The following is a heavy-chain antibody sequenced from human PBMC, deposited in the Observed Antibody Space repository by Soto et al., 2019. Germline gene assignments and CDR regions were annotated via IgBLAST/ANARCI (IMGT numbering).Heavy chain of an antibody. D-gene: IGHD2-15*01. CDR2: IYHSGST. Sequence: PAPLSPPCPDAGGSISRSNRWSLVRPPPGKGLEWIGEIYHSGSTNYNPSLKSRVTISVDKSKNQFSLKLSSVTAADTAVYYCARTTVVKHYYYYGMDVWGQGTKVTVS. CDR1: GGSISRSNR. V-gene: IGHV4-4*03. CDR3: ARTTVVKHYYYYGMDV. J-gene: IGHJ6*02.